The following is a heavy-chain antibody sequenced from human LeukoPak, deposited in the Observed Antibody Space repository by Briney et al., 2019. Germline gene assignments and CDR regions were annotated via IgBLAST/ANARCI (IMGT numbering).Heavy chain of an antibody. J-gene: IGHJ5*02. CDR2: IYPGDSDT. Sequence: GESLKISCKGSGYSFTSYWIGWVRQMPGKGLEWMGIIYPGDSDTRYSPSFQGQVTISADKSISTAYLQWSSLKASDTAMYYCARRDYDILTGPNWFDPWGQGTLVTVSS. CDR1: GYSFTSYW. D-gene: IGHD3-9*01. CDR3: ARRDYDILTGPNWFDP. V-gene: IGHV5-51*01.